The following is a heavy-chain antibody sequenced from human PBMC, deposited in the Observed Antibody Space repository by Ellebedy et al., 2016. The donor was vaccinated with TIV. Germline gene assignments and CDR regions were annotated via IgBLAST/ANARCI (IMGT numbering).Heavy chain of an antibody. Sequence: AASVKVSCKASGYTFTSNGISWVRQPPGQGLEWMGWISAYNGNTNYAQKLQGRVTMTTNTSTSTAYMELNRLRSVDTAVYYCARDRDAAMASYYYYGMDVWGQGTTVTVSS. J-gene: IGHJ6*02. D-gene: IGHD5-18*01. CDR1: GYTFTSNG. CDR3: ARDRDAAMASYYYYGMDV. V-gene: IGHV1-18*04. CDR2: ISAYNGNT.